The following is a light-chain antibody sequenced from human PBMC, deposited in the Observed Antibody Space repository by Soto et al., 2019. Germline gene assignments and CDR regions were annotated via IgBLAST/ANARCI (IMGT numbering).Light chain of an antibody. CDR3: DQYYSSLYT. CDR1: HSVFYTSNNRND. Sequence: DIVLTQSQDSLAVSLGERATINCKSSHSVFYTSNNRNDLSWYQQKPGQPPKLLIKLAFTRESGVPDRVGGSGSGIAFTLTISSLPAEDVAVYYWDQYYSSLYTFGQGTKGEIK. J-gene: IGKJ2*01. V-gene: IGKV4-1*01. CDR2: LAF.